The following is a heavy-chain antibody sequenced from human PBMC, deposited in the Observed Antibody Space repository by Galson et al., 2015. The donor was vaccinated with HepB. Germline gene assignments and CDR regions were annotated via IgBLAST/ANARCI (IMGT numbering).Heavy chain of an antibody. D-gene: IGHD2-15*01. V-gene: IGHV3-30*04. Sequence: SLRLSCAASGFTFSNYAMHWVRQAPGKGLEWVAFIVYDGSNTYYADSGTGRFSISRDNSKNTLYLQLNSLRAEDTAVYYCARVKTSDCSGGRCFQRPYFYYYALDVWGQGTTVTVSS. CDR1: GFTFSNYA. J-gene: IGHJ6*02. CDR2: IVYDGSNT. CDR3: ARVKTSDCSGGRCFQRPYFYYYALDV.